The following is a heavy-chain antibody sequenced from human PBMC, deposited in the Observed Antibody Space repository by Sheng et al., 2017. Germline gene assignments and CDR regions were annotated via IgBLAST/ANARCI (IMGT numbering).Heavy chain of an antibody. D-gene: IGHD2-2*01. CDR1: GGTFSSYP. CDR2: IIPIFGTV. V-gene: IGHV1-69*13. Sequence: QVQLVQSGAEVKKPGSSVKVSCKASGGTFSSYPVTWVRQAPGQGLEWMGGIIPIFGTVNYAQKFQGRVTFTADESTGTAYMELNSLRFEDTAMYYCARSPLHCSATSCYDTFDLWGQGTLVTVSS. J-gene: IGHJ3*01. CDR3: ARSPLHCSATSCYDTFDL.